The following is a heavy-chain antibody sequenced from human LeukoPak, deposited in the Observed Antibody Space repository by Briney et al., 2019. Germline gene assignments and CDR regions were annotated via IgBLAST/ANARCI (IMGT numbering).Heavy chain of an antibody. CDR2: IYHSGST. D-gene: IGHD5-18*01. Sequence: TSGTLSLTCAVSGGSISSSNWWSWVRQPPGKGLEWIGEIYHSGSTNYNPSLKSRVTISVDTSKNQFSLKLSSVTAADTAVYYCARHRIQLWFTQFDYWGQGTLVTVSS. CDR1: GGSISSSNW. J-gene: IGHJ4*02. CDR3: ARHRIQLWFTQFDY. V-gene: IGHV4-4*02.